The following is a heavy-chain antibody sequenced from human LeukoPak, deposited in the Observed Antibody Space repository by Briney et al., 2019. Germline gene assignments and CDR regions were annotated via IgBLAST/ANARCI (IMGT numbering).Heavy chain of an antibody. V-gene: IGHV7-4-1*02. CDR2: INTNTGNP. CDR3: ARELTGHVITFGGIGWFDP. J-gene: IGHJ5*02. Sequence: ASVNVSCKASGYTFTSYPMIWVRQAPGQGLEWMGRINTNTGNPTYAQGFTGRFVFSLDTSVSTAYLQINNLKAEDTAVYYCARELTGHVITFGGIGWFDPWGQGTLVTVSS. D-gene: IGHD3-16*01. CDR1: GYTFTSYP.